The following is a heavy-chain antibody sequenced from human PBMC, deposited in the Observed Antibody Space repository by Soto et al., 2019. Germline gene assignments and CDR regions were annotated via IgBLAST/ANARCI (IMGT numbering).Heavy chain of an antibody. D-gene: IGHD3-9*01. CDR3: ARDGALDILTGTLDY. V-gene: IGHV3-66*01. CDR1: GLTVRSNY. Sequence: GGSLRLSCAASGLTVRSNYMSWVRQAPGKGLEWVSVIYSGGSTYYADSVKGRFNISRDNSKNTLYLQMNSLRAEDTALYYCARDGALDILTGTLDYWGQGTLVTVSS. J-gene: IGHJ4*02. CDR2: IYSGGST.